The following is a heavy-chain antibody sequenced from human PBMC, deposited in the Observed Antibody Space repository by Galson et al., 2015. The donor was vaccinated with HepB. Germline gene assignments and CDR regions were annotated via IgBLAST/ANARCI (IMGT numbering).Heavy chain of an antibody. CDR2: ICGSGSII. CDR3: TTDWGSVY. D-gene: IGHD7-27*01. CDR1: GFTFSDYY. J-gene: IGHJ4*02. V-gene: IGHV3-11*01. Sequence: SLRLSCATSGFTFSDYYMSWSRQAPGKGLEWVSHICGSGSIIYYADSVKGRFTISRDDSKTTLYLQMNSLKTEDTAVYYCTTDWGSVYWGRGTLVTVSS.